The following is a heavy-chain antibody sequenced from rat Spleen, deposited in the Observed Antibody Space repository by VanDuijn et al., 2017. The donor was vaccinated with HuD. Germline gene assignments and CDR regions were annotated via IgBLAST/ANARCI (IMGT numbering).Heavy chain of an antibody. J-gene: IGHJ4*01. V-gene: IGHV5-31*01. CDR2: ITHTGGST. CDR1: GFTFNNYW. Sequence: EVQLVESGGGLVQPGRSLKLSCVASGFTFNNYWMTWIRQAPGKGLEWVASITHTGGSTYYGDSVKGRFTISRDNAKSTLYLQMNSLRSEDTATYYCARRPIAAGVMDAWGQGASVTVSS. CDR3: ARRPIAAGVMDA. D-gene: IGHD1-2*01.